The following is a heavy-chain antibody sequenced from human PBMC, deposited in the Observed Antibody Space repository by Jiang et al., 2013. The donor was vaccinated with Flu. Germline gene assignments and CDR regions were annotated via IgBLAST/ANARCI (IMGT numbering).Heavy chain of an antibody. CDR2: IYYSGST. Sequence: KPSETLSLTCTVSGGSISSSSYYWGWIRQPPGKGLEWIGSIYYSGSTYYNPSLKSRVTISVDTSKNQFSLKLSSVTAADTAVYYCARGEIMAPFDYWGQGTLVTVSS. CDR1: GGSISSSSYY. CDR3: ARGEIMAPFDY. J-gene: IGHJ4*02. D-gene: IGHD3-16*01. V-gene: IGHV4-39*01.